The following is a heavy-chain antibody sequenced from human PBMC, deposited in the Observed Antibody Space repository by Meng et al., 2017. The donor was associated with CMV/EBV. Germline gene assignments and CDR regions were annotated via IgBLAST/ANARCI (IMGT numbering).Heavy chain of an antibody. J-gene: IGHJ6*02. D-gene: IGHD6-13*01. CDR1: GYTFTSYG. V-gene: IGHV1-18*01. Sequence: ASVKVSCKASGYTFTSYGISWVRQAPGQGLEWMGWISAYNGNTNYAQKLQGRVTMTTDTSTSTAYMELRSLRSDDTAVYYCARDKVGYSRSWYGMDVWGQGTTVTVSS. CDR3: ARDKVGYSRSWYGMDV. CDR2: ISAYNGNT.